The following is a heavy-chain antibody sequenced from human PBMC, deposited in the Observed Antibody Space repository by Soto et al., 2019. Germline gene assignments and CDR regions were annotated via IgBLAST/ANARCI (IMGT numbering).Heavy chain of an antibody. J-gene: IGHJ5*02. D-gene: IGHD2-15*01. V-gene: IGHV3-48*01. Sequence: EVQLVESGGGLVQPGGSLRLSCAASGFTFSSYSMNWVRQAPGKGLEWVSYISSSSSTIYYADSVKGRFTISRDNAKNSLYLQMNSLRAEDTAVYYCARADRSLGVVVAATAFFWFDPWGQGTLVTVSS. CDR2: ISSSSSTI. CDR1: GFTFSSYS. CDR3: ARADRSLGVVVAATAFFWFDP.